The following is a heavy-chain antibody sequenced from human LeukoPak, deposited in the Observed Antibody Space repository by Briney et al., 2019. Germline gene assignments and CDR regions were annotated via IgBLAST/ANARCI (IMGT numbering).Heavy chain of an antibody. V-gene: IGHV3-23*01. D-gene: IGHD5-12*01. J-gene: IGHJ4*02. CDR3: AKDLIRGYSGYAGDY. CDR1: GFTFSSYA. CDR2: TSGSGGST. Sequence: PGGSLRLSCAASGFTFSSYAMSWVRQAPGKGLEWVSATSGSGGSTYYADSVKGRFTISRDNSKNTLYLQMNSLRAEDTAVYYCAKDLIRGYSGYAGDYWGQGTLVTVSS.